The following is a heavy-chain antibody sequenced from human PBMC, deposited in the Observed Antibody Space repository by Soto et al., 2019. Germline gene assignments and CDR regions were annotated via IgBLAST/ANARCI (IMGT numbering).Heavy chain of an antibody. CDR3: AREYNWNGAWWFDP. J-gene: IGHJ5*02. CDR1: GGTFSSYA. D-gene: IGHD1-20*01. Sequence: QVQLVQSGAEVKKPGSSVKVSCNASGGTFSSYAISWVRQAPGQGLEWMGGIIPIFGTANYAQKFQGRVTITADESTSTAYMELSSLRSEDTAVYYCAREYNWNGAWWFDPWGQGTLVTVSS. CDR2: IIPIFGTA. V-gene: IGHV1-69*01.